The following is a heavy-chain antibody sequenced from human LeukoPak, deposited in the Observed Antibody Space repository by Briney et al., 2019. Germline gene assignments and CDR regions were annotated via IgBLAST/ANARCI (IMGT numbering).Heavy chain of an antibody. Sequence: GGSLRLSCAASGFTFSSYWMSWVRQAPGKGLEWVSYISDSGILYADAVKGRFTISRDIARNSLYLQMNSLRAEDTAVYYCARQMTTVVTPGAFDIWGQGTMVTVSS. V-gene: IGHV3-48*01. CDR3: ARQMTTVVTPGAFDI. CDR2: ISDSGI. CDR1: GFTFSSYW. D-gene: IGHD4-23*01. J-gene: IGHJ3*02.